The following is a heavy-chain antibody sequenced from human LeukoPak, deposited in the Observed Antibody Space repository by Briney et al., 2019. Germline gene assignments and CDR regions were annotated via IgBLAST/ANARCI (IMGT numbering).Heavy chain of an antibody. CDR2: ISYDGSNK. J-gene: IGHJ6*03. CDR1: GLTFSSYG. D-gene: IGHD4-23*01. V-gene: IGHV3-30*03. CDR3: ARVRVVNYYMDV. Sequence: PGRSLRLSCAASGLTFSSYGMHWVRQAPGKGLEWVAVISYDGSNKYYADSVKGRFTISRDNSKNTLYLQMNSLRAEDTAVYYCARVRVVNYYMDVWGNGTTVTISS.